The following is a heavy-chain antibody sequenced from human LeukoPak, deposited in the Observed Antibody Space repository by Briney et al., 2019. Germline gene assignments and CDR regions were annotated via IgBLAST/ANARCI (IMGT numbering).Heavy chain of an antibody. CDR1: GDSISGFY. CDR3: ARGRGIVVVPAEYYYYMDV. V-gene: IGHV4-4*08. J-gene: IGHJ6*03. Sequence: SETLSLTCTVSGDSISGFYWSWIRQPPGKGLEWIGRIYTSGSTNYNPSLKSRVTISVDTSKNQFSLKLSSVTAADTAVYYCARGRGIVVVPAEYYYYMDVWGKGTTVTVSS. CDR2: IYTSGST. D-gene: IGHD2-2*01.